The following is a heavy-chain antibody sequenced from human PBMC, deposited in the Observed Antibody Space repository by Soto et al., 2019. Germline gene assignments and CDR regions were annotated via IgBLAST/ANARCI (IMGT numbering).Heavy chain of an antibody. V-gene: IGHV3-30-3*01. Sequence: QVQLVESGGGVVQPGRSLRLSCAASGFTFSSYAMHWVRQAPGKGLEWVAVISYDGSNKYYADSVKGRFTISRDNSKNTLYLQMNSLRAEDTAVYYCARDLADYGDYVRGYYYYYGMDVWGQGTTVTVSS. CDR2: ISYDGSNK. CDR3: ARDLADYGDYVRGYYYYYGMDV. D-gene: IGHD4-17*01. CDR1: GFTFSSYA. J-gene: IGHJ6*02.